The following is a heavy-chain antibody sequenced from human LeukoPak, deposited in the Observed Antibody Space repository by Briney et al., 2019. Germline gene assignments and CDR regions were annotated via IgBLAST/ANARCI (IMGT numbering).Heavy chain of an antibody. CDR3: ARSHCSGGSCYLMVFDP. Sequence: SETLSLTCTVSGGSISSGGYYWSWIRQHPGKGLEWIGYIYYSGSTYYNPSLKSRVTISVDTSKNQFSLKLSSVTAADTAVYYCARSHCSGGSCYLMVFDPWGXGTLVTVSS. CDR1: GGSISSGGYY. J-gene: IGHJ5*02. D-gene: IGHD2-15*01. CDR2: IYYSGST. V-gene: IGHV4-31*03.